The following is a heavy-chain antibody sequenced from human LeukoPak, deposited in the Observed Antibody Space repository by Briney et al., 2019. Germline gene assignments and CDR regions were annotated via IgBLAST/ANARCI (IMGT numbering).Heavy chain of an antibody. J-gene: IGHJ6*02. CDR1: GFTSSSYA. D-gene: IGHD2-15*01. V-gene: IGHV3-21*06. CDR2: ISSSNYI. CDR3: ARDVVRNYYYYGMDV. Sequence: GGSLRLSCAASGFTSSSYAITWVRQAPGKGLEWVSSISSSNYIYYADSVKGRFTISRDNAESSLYLQLNSLRAEDTAVYYCARDVVRNYYYYGMDVWGQGTTVTVSS.